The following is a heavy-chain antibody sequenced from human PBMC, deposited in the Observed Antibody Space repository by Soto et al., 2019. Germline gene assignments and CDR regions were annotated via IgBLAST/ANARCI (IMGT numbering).Heavy chain of an antibody. CDR1: GYTFNGYA. CDR3: AHLWFGEPVDY. Sequence: ASVKVSCKASGYTFNGYAMHWVRQAPPQSLEWMGWFNAGNGNTKYSQKFQGRVTFTRDTSANIVYMELSSLRSEDTATYYCAHLWFGEPVDYWGQGTLVTVSS. D-gene: IGHD3-10*01. J-gene: IGHJ4*02. V-gene: IGHV1-3*01. CDR2: FNAGNGNT.